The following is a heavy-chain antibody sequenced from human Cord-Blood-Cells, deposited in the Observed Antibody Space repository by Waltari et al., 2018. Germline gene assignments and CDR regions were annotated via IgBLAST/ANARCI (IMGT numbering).Heavy chain of an antibody. J-gene: IGHJ4*02. V-gene: IGHV1-69*01. CDR2: IIPIFGTA. D-gene: IGHD1-7*01. CDR3: ARDTPLTGTTPRIFDY. Sequence: QVQLVQSGAEVKKPGSSVKVSCKASGGTFSSYAISWVRQAPGQGLEWMGGIIPIFGTANYAQKFQGRVTITADESTSTAYMELSSLRSEDTAVYYCARDTPLTGTTPRIFDYWGQGTPVTVSS. CDR1: GGTFSSYA.